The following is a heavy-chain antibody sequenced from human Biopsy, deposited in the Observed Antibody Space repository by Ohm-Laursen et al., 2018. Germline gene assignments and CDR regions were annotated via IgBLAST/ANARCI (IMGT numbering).Heavy chain of an antibody. CDR3: ALAAAQTVTHFDY. D-gene: IGHD4-17*01. CDR1: GFTFSSYA. Sequence: SPRLSCSASGFTFSSYAMTWFRQAPGKGLEWVSTISGNSDIIYDTDSVKGRFTIPRDNSKNTLYLQMNSLRADDTAVYYCALAAAQTVTHFDYWGQGTLVTVSS. V-gene: IGHV3-23*01. CDR2: ISGNSDII. J-gene: IGHJ4*02.